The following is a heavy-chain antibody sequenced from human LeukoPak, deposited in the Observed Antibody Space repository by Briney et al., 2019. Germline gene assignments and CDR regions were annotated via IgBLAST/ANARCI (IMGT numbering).Heavy chain of an antibody. CDR2: ISTSSNRI. J-gene: IGHJ4*02. CDR1: GFTFSSYG. Sequence: PGGSLRLSYAASGFTFSSYGMNWVRQAPGKGLEWVSYISTSSNRIDYADSVKGRFTMSRDNAKNLLYLQMNSLRDEDTAMYYCARVSAPGTSGWYFGYWGQGTLVTVSS. CDR3: ARVSAPGTSGWYFGY. V-gene: IGHV3-48*02. D-gene: IGHD6-19*01.